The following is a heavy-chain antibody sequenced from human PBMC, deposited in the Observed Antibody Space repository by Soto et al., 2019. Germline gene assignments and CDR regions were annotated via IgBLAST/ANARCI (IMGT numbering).Heavy chain of an antibody. D-gene: IGHD2-8*02. V-gene: IGHV4-30-2*01. J-gene: IGHJ4*02. CDR2: MYHSGST. Sequence: SETLSLTCAVSGGSISSGGYSWSWIRQPPGKGLEWIGYMYHSGSTYYNPSLKSRVTISIDTSNNQFSLKLISVTAADTAVYYCARGPPIMYYGTGGYYYFDYWGQGTLVTVSS. CDR3: ARGPPIMYYGTGGYYYFDY. CDR1: GGSISSGGYS.